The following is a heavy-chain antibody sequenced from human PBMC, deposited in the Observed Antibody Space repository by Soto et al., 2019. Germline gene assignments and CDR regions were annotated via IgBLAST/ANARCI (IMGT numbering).Heavy chain of an antibody. D-gene: IGHD3-22*01. CDR2: INPYGGAA. V-gene: IGHV1-46*01. CDR1: GYTFTSTW. CDR3: ARGPPSYYDSSGYYKYFDY. J-gene: IGHJ4*02. Sequence: ASVKVSCKASGYTFTSTWMHWVRQAPGQGLEWMGIINPYGGAATYAEKFQGRVTMTRDTSTATDYMELSSLRSEDTAMYYCARGPPSYYDSSGYYKYFDYWGQGTLVTVSS.